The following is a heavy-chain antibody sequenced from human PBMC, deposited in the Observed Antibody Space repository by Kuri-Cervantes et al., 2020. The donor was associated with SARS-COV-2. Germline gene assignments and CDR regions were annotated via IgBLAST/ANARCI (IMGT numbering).Heavy chain of an antibody. CDR3: AKDPNY. CDR2: ISGSGGST. V-gene: IGHV3-23*01. Sequence: GESLKISCAASGFAVSSKYMNWVRQAPGKGLEWVSAISGSGGSTYYADSVKGRFTISRDNSKNTLYLQMNSLRAEDTAVYYCAKDPNYWGQGTLVTVSS. J-gene: IGHJ4*02. CDR1: GFAVSSKY.